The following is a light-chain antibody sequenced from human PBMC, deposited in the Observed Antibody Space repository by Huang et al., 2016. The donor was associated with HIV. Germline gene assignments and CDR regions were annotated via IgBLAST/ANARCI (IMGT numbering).Light chain of an antibody. CDR1: RSVSTH. CDR2: GSS. J-gene: IGKJ4*01. Sequence: EIVMTQSPATLSVSPGQRVTLSCRANRSVSTHLAWYQQRNGQAPRLLILGSSTLAPGIPARVSCSGSGTYFSLTISSLQSEDFALYYCHQYNNWLLSFGGGTRV. V-gene: IGKV3-15*01. CDR3: HQYNNWLLS.